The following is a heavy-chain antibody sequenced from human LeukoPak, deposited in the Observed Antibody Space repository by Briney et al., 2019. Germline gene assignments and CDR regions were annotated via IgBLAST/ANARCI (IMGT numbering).Heavy chain of an antibody. CDR3: ARGVFAGDLLTGYWYFDL. CDR1: GFTFSNSG. V-gene: IGHV3-33*01. Sequence: GRSLRLSCGASGFTFSNSGFHWVRQAPGEGLEWVAVIWYDGSNKNYVDSVKGRFTISRDNSKNTVYLEMNSLRAEDTAVYYCARGVFAGDLLTGYWYFDLWGRGTLVTVSS. D-gene: IGHD1-20*01. CDR2: IWYDGSNK. J-gene: IGHJ2*01.